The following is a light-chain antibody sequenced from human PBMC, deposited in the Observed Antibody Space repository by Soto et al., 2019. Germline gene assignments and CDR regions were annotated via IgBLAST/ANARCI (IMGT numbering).Light chain of an antibody. Sequence: DFQMTQSPSSVSASVGDSVTITCRASRGISTWLAWYQQKPGKAPELLIQTASSVQSGVPSRFSGSASGTDFTLTISSLQPEDSAIYYCQQTNGPFTFGPGTKVEVK. J-gene: IGKJ3*01. CDR2: TAS. V-gene: IGKV1-12*01. CDR3: QQTNGPFT. CDR1: RGISTW.